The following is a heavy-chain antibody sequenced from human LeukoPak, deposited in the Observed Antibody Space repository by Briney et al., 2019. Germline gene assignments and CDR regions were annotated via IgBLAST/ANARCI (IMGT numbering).Heavy chain of an antibody. D-gene: IGHD6-13*01. Sequence: PGGSLRLSCEGSGXTFSSYXMSWVRQXXXXXXXXXXAISGSGGSTYYADSVKGRFTISRDNSKNTLYLQMNSLRAEDTAVYYCAKDREYSSSFWFDPWGQGTLVTVSS. CDR1: GXTFSSYX. J-gene: IGHJ5*02. V-gene: IGHV3-23*01. CDR2: ISGSGGST. CDR3: AKDREYSSSFWFDP.